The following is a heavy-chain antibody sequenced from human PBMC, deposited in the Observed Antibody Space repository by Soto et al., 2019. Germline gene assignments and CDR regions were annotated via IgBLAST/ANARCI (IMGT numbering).Heavy chain of an antibody. CDR1: GFTFSSYS. Sequence: PGGSLRLSCAASGFTFSSYSMNWVRQAPGKGLEWVSSISSSSSYIYYADSVKGRFTISRDNAKNSLYLQMNSLRAEDTAVYYCARDSITMVRGVIIYYYGMDVWGQGTTVTVSS. V-gene: IGHV3-21*01. CDR2: ISSSSSYI. J-gene: IGHJ6*02. D-gene: IGHD3-10*01. CDR3: ARDSITMVRGVIIYYYGMDV.